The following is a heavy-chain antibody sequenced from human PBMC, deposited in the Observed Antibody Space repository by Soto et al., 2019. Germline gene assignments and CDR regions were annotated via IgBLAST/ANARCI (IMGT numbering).Heavy chain of an antibody. J-gene: IGHJ6*02. D-gene: IGHD6-19*01. V-gene: IGHV4-4*07. Sequence: SETLSLTCTVSGGSISSYYWIWIRHPSGKGLEWIGRIYTSGSTNYNPSLKSRVTMSVDTSKNQFSLKLSSVTAADTAVYYCARDPPNSSGWFERDYYYYGMDVWGQGTTVTVSS. CDR1: GGSISSYY. CDR3: ARDPPNSSGWFERDYYYYGMDV. CDR2: IYTSGST.